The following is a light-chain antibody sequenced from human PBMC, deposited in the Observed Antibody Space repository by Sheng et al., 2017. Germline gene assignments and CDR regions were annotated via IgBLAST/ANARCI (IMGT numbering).Light chain of an antibody. J-gene: IGLJ1*01. CDR3: SSLTSSSSIV. Sequence: QSALTQPASVSGSPGQSITISCTGTSSDVGRYNSVSWFQQYPGKAPKLMIYDVYDRPSGVSDRFSGSKSGNTASLTISGLQAEDEADYYCSSLTSSSSIVFGIGTKVTV. CDR2: DVY. CDR1: SSDVGRYNS. V-gene: IGLV2-14*01.